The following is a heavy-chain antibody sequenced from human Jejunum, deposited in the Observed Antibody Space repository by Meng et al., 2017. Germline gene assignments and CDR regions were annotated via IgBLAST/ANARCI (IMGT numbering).Heavy chain of an antibody. CDR1: GYTFTGYY. J-gene: IGHJ5*02. Sequence: VQLVQSRAEGQKPGASLKVSFKASGYTFTGYYMHWVRQAPGQGLEWMGWINPSSGTNYAKKFQGRVTMTRDTSISTAYMELSSLPSDDTAVYYCARDGAVAGTTNSFDPWGQGTLVTVSS. CDR3: ARDGAVAGTTNSFDP. V-gene: IGHV1-2*02. CDR2: INPSSGT. D-gene: IGHD6-19*01.